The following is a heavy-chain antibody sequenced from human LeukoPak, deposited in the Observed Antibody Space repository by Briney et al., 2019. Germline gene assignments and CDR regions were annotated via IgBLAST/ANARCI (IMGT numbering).Heavy chain of an antibody. CDR1: GFTFSSYW. J-gene: IGHJ2*01. D-gene: IGHD6-13*01. CDR3: ARARYSSSWYPTRYWYFDL. CDR2: INSDGSST. V-gene: IGHV3-74*01. Sequence: GGSLRLSCAASGFTFSSYWMHWVRQAPGKGLVWVSRINSDGSSTSYADSVKGRFTISRDNAKNTLYLQMNSLRAEDTAVYYCARARYSSSWYPTRYWYFDLWGRGTLVTVSS.